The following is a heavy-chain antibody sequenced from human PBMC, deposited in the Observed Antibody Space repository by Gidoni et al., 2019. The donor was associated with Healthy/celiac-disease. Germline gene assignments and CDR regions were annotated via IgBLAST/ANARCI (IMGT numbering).Heavy chain of an antibody. V-gene: IGHV3-15*01. CDR1: GFTFRNAW. CDR2: IKSKTDGGTT. J-gene: IGHJ4*02. CDR3: TTATADSIFGVVFDY. Sequence: EVPLVESGGGLVKPGGSLRLSCCASGFTFRNAWMSWVRQAPGKGLEWVGRIKSKTDGGTTDYAAPVKGRFTISRDDSKNTLYLQMNSLKTEDTAVYYCTTATADSIFGVVFDYWGQGTLVTVSS. D-gene: IGHD3-3*01.